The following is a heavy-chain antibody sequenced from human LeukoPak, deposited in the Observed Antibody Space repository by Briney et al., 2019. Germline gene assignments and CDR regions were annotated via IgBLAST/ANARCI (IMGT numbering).Heavy chain of an antibody. CDR1: GYTFTSYY. V-gene: IGHV1-46*01. CDR2: INPSGGST. J-gene: IGHJ6*03. CDR3: ARDLRIAAGYMDA. D-gene: IGHD6-6*01. Sequence: ASVKVPCKASGYTFTSYYMHWVRQAPGQGLEWMGIINPSGGSTSYAQKFQGRVTMTRDTSTSTVYMELSSLRSEDTAVYYCARDLRIAAGYMDAWGKGTTVTVSS.